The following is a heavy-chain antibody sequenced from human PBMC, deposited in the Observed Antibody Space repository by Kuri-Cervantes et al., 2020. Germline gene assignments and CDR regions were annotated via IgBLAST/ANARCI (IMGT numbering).Heavy chain of an antibody. V-gene: IGHV1-2*02. D-gene: IGHD3-9*01. CDR1: GYTFTSYY. J-gene: IGHJ6*02. Sequence: ASVKVSCKASGYTFTSYYMHWVRQAPGQGLEWMGWINPNSGGTNYAQKFQGRVTMTRDTSISTAYMELSRLRSDDTAVYYCARVSHYDILTGYSRFGGIDVWGQGTTVTVSS. CDR2: INPNSGGT. CDR3: ARVSHYDILTGYSRFGGIDV.